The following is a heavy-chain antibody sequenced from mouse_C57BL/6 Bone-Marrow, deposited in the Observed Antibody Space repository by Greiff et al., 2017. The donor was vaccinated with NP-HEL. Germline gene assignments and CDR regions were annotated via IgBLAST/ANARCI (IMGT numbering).Heavy chain of an antibody. CDR3: ARCRYDGYPWFAY. J-gene: IGHJ3*01. CDR1: GYTFTSYD. V-gene: IGHV1-85*01. Sequence: QVQLKQSGPELVKPGASVKLSCKASGYTFTSYDINWVKQRPGQGLEWIGWIYPRDGSTKYNEKFKGKATLTVDTSSSTEYMELHSLTSEDSAVYFCARCRYDGYPWFAYWGQGTLVTVSA. D-gene: IGHD2-3*01. CDR2: IYPRDGST.